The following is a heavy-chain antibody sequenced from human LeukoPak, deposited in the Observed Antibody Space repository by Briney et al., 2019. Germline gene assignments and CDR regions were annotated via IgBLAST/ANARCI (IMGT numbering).Heavy chain of an antibody. Sequence: SETLSLTCTVSGVSMSAYRWSWVRQSPEKGLEWIGCINTKGETSYNPSLKSRVTTSVDTSRSQFSLRLTSVTAADTAVYYCATSNDAKIAPFDHWGQGAPVTVSS. J-gene: IGHJ4*02. CDR2: INTKGET. V-gene: IGHV4-4*09. CDR3: ATSNDAKIAPFDH. D-gene: IGHD2-21*01. CDR1: GVSMSAYR.